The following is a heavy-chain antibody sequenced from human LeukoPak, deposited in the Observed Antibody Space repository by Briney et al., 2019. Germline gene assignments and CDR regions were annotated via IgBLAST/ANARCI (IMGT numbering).Heavy chain of an antibody. D-gene: IGHD6-13*01. Sequence: SVKVSCKASGYTFTTYAISWVRQAPGQGLEWMGGIIPIFGTAYYAQKFQGRVTITTDESTSTAYMELSSLRSEDTAVYYCARRGIAHGEVYFDYWGQGTLVTVSS. CDR3: ARRGIAHGEVYFDY. J-gene: IGHJ4*02. CDR2: IIPIFGTA. CDR1: GYTFTTYA. V-gene: IGHV1-69*05.